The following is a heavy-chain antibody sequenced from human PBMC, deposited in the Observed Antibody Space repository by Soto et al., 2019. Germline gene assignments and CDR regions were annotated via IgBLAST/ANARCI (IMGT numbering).Heavy chain of an antibody. Sequence: ASVKVSCKASGYTFTSYGISWVRQAPGQGLEWMGWISAYNGNTNYAQKLQGRVTMTTDTSTSTAYMELRSLRSDDTAVYYCARDRYCSSTSCYPYYWYFDLWGRGTLVTVSS. CDR1: GYTFTSYG. V-gene: IGHV1-18*01. CDR2: ISAYNGNT. D-gene: IGHD2-2*01. J-gene: IGHJ2*01. CDR3: ARDRYCSSTSCYPYYWYFDL.